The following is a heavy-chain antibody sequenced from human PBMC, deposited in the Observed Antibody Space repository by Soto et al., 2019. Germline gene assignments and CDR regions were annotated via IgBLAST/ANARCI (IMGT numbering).Heavy chain of an antibody. Sequence: QVQLVESGGGVVQPGRSLRLSCAASGFTFSSCGMHWVRQAPGKGLEWVAVISYDGSNKYYADSVKGRFTISRDNSKNTLYLQMNSLRAEDTAVYYCAKILQLGDYAYYYYGMDVWGQGTTVTVSS. CDR3: AKILQLGDYAYYYYGMDV. V-gene: IGHV3-30*18. CDR2: ISYDGSNK. CDR1: GFTFSSCG. D-gene: IGHD4-17*01. J-gene: IGHJ6*02.